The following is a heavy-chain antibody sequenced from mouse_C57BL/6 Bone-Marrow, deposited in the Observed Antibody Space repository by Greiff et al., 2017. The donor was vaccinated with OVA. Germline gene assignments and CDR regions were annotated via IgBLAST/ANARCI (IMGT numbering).Heavy chain of an antibody. CDR2: IDPANGNT. CDR3: AFITTVVPYFDV. Sequence: EVQLKESVAELVRPGASVKLSCTASGFNIKNTYMHWVKQRPEQGLEWIGRIDPANGNTKYAPKFQGKATITADTSSNTAYLQLSSLTSEDTAIYYCAFITTVVPYFDVWGTGTTVTVSS. CDR1: GFNIKNTY. D-gene: IGHD1-1*01. J-gene: IGHJ1*03. V-gene: IGHV14-3*01.